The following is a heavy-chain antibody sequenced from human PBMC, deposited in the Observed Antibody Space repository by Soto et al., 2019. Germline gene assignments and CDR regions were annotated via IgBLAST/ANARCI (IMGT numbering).Heavy chain of an antibody. CDR2: ISYDGSNK. V-gene: IGHV3-30*18. CDR3: AKVGAAAGTDY. Sequence: QVQLVESGGGVVQPERSLRLSCAASGFTFSSYGMHWVRQAPGKGLEWVAVISYDGSNKYYADSVKGRFTISRDNSKNTLYLQMYSLRAEDTAVYYCAKVGAAAGTDYWGQGTLVTVSS. J-gene: IGHJ4*02. CDR1: GFTFSSYG. D-gene: IGHD6-13*01.